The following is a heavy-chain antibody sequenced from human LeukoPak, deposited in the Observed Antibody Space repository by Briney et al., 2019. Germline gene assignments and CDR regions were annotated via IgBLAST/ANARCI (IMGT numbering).Heavy chain of an antibody. CDR1: GFTFSSYA. V-gene: IGHV3-23*01. J-gene: IGHJ4*02. CDR2: ISGSGGST. Sequence: PGGSLRLSCAASGFTFSSYAMSWVRQAPGKGLEWVSAISGSGGSTYYADSVKGRFTISRDNSKNTLYLQMNSLRAEDTAVYYCAKEVRGVWEGYYDSSGYFDYWGQGTLVTVSS. CDR3: AKEVRGVWEGYYDSSGYFDY. D-gene: IGHD3-22*01.